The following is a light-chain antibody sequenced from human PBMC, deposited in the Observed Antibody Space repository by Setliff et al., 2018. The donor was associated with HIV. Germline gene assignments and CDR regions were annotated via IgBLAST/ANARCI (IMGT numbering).Light chain of an antibody. CDR3: SSYTSSSTLE. J-gene: IGLJ3*02. V-gene: IGLV2-14*01. CDR1: SSDIGVSKY. Sequence: QSALTQPASVSGSPGQSITISCTGTSSDIGVSKYVSWYQQHPGRAPKLMIFEVTNRPSGVSDRFSGSKSGNTASLTISGLQAEDEADYYCSSYTSSSTLEFGGGTKVTVL. CDR2: EVT.